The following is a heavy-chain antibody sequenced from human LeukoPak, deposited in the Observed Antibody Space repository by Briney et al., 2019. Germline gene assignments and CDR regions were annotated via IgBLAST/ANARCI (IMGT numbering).Heavy chain of an antibody. Sequence: GGSLRLSCAASGFTFCSYGMHWVRQAPGKGLEWVAFIRYDGSNKYYADSVKGRFTISRDNSKNTLYLQMNSLRAEDTAVYYCASIAATGIKSDYWGQGTLVTVSS. CDR1: GFTFCSYG. CDR2: IRYDGSNK. V-gene: IGHV3-30*02. D-gene: IGHD6-13*01. J-gene: IGHJ4*02. CDR3: ASIAATGIKSDY.